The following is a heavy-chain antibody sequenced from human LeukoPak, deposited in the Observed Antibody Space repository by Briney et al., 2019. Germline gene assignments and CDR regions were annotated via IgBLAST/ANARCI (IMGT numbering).Heavy chain of an antibody. J-gene: IGHJ2*01. CDR1: GGSISSYY. Sequence: SETLSLTCTVSGGSISSYYWSWIRQPPGKGLEWIGYTYYSGSTNYNPSLKSRVTISVDTSKNQFSLKLSSVTAADTAVYYCTRDIQKQRIAAAGRGYWYFDLWGRGTLVTVSS. V-gene: IGHV4-59*01. CDR2: TYYSGST. D-gene: IGHD6-13*01. CDR3: TRDIQKQRIAAAGRGYWYFDL.